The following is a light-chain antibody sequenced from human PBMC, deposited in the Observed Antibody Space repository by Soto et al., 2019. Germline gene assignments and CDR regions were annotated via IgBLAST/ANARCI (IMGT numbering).Light chain of an antibody. CDR1: QSISNT. V-gene: IGKV3-15*01. J-gene: IGKJ1*01. Sequence: EIVMTQFPATLSVSPGERATLSCRASQSISNTLAWYQQRPGQAPRLLIYGASTRATGIPARFSGSGSGIEFTLTISSLQSEDFAVYYCQQYNEWPQTFGQGTKVELK. CDR2: GAS. CDR3: QQYNEWPQT.